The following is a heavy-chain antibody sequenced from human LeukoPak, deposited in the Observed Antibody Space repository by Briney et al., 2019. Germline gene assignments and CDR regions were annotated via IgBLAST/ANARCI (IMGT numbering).Heavy chain of an antibody. CDR1: GYTFTSYG. Sequence: GASVKVSCKASGYTFTSYGISWVRQAPGQGLEWMGWISAYNGNTSYAQKLQGRVTMTTDTSTSTAYMELTRLTSDDTAVYYCARAVAGILVGWFDPWGQGTLVTVSS. J-gene: IGHJ5*02. D-gene: IGHD6-19*01. CDR3: ARAVAGILVGWFDP. CDR2: ISAYNGNT. V-gene: IGHV1-18*01.